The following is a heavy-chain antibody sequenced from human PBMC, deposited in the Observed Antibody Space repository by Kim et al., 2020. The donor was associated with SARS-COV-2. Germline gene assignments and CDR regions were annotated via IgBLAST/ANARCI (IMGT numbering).Heavy chain of an antibody. CDR2: IIPIFGTA. CDR1: GGTFSSYA. CDR3: ARGRAITMVRGVIITGNYYYYYGMDV. V-gene: IGHV1-69*13. D-gene: IGHD3-10*01. J-gene: IGHJ6*02. Sequence: SVKVSCKASGGTFSSYAISWVRQAPGQGLEWMGGIIPIFGTANYAQKFQGRVTITADESTSTAYMELSSLRSEDTAVYYCARGRAITMVRGVIITGNYYYYYGMDVWGQGTTVTVSS.